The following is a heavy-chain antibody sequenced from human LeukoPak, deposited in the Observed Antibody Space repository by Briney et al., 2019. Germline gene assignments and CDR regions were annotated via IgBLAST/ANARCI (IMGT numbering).Heavy chain of an antibody. CDR1: GYRFISNY. V-gene: IGHV1-2*02. J-gene: IGHJ4*02. D-gene: IGHD2-21*02. Sequence: ASVKVSCKASGYRFISNYIQWVRQAPGLGPEWMGWMHPGNGNTRYAVKFQGRVTMTRDTSINTAYMDLSSLRSDDTAVYYCAREGSYCVGGDCYSFDFWGQGTLITVSS. CDR2: MHPGNGNT. CDR3: AREGSYCVGGDCYSFDF.